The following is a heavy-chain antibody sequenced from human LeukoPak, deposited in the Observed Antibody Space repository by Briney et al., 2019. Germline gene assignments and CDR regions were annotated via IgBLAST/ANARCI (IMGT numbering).Heavy chain of an antibody. J-gene: IGHJ5*02. CDR2: ISGSGART. D-gene: IGHD1-7*01. CDR3: AKDLITGTTSRFP. V-gene: IGHV3-23*01. Sequence: GGSLRLSCAASGFTFSTYPMSWVRQAPGKGLEWVSAISGSGARTYYADSVKGRFTISRDNSKNTLYLQMNSLRAEDTAVYYCAKDLITGTTSRFPWGQGTLVTVSS. CDR1: GFTFSTYP.